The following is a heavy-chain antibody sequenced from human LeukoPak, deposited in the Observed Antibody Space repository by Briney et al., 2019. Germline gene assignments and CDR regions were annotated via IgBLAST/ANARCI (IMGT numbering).Heavy chain of an antibody. Sequence: GGSLRLSCAASGFTFSSYAMSWVRQAPGKGLEWVSAISGSGGSTYYADSVKGRFTISRDNSKNTLYLQMNSLGAEDTAVYYCAKGSAGSGSYYIDYWGQGTLVTVSS. CDR2: ISGSGGST. D-gene: IGHD3-10*01. J-gene: IGHJ4*02. V-gene: IGHV3-23*01. CDR1: GFTFSSYA. CDR3: AKGSAGSGSYYIDY.